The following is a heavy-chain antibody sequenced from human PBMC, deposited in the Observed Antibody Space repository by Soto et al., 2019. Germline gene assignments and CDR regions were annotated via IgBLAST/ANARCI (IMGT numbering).Heavy chain of an antibody. CDR2: IKQDGSEK. D-gene: IGHD2-15*01. CDR1: GFTFSSYW. J-gene: IGHJ4*02. Sequence: PGGSLRLSCAASGFTFSSYWMSWVRQAPGKGLEWVANIKQDGSEKYYVDSVKGRFTISRDNAKNSLYLQMNSLRAEDTAVYYCASLRGYCSGGSCYYFDYWGQGTLVTVSS. CDR3: ASLRGYCSGGSCYYFDY. V-gene: IGHV3-7*01.